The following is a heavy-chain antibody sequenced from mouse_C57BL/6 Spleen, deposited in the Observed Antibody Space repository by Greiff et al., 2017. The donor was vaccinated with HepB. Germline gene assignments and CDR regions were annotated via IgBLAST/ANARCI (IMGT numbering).Heavy chain of an antibody. CDR2: FHPYNDDT. Sequence: QVHVKQSGAELVKPGASVKMSCKASGYTFTTYPIEWMKQNHGKSLEWIGNFHPYNDDTKYNEKFKGKATLTVEKSSSTVYLELSRLTSDDSAVYYCATNYGSSGGFAYWGQGTLVTVSA. V-gene: IGHV1-47*01. D-gene: IGHD1-1*01. J-gene: IGHJ3*01. CDR1: GYTFTTYP. CDR3: ATNYGSSGGFAY.